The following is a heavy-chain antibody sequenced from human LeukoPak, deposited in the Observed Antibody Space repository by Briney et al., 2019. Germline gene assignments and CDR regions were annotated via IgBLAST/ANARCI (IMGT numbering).Heavy chain of an antibody. D-gene: IGHD3-10*01. CDR3: ARIQSAGTSDAFDI. V-gene: IGHV1-18*01. CDR2: TSGYNGHT. CDR1: GYTFDTYG. Sequence: APVKVSCKASGYTFDTYGISWVRQAPGQGLERMGWTSGYNGHTKYAQKFHDRVTLTTDTSTSTAYMEMRSLRSDDTAVYYCARIQSAGTSDAFDIWGQGTMLTVS. J-gene: IGHJ3*02.